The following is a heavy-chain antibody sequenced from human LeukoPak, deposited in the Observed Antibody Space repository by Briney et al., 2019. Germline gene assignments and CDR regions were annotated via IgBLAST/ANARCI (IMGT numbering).Heavy chain of an antibody. CDR2: ISWNSGSI. Sequence: PGGSLRLSCAASGFTFDDYAMHWVRQAPGKGLEWVSGISWNSGSIGYADSVKGRFTISRDNAKNSLYLQMNSLRAEDTALYYCAKAIYGGNSGWFDYWGQGTLVTVSS. V-gene: IGHV3-9*01. D-gene: IGHD4-23*01. CDR3: AKAIYGGNSGWFDY. J-gene: IGHJ4*02. CDR1: GFTFDDYA.